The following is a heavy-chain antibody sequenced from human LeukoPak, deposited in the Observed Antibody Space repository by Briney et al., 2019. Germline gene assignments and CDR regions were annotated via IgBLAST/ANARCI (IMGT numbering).Heavy chain of an antibody. CDR3: APKGDRGLDY. D-gene: IGHD5-24*01. Sequence: GGSLRLSCAASGFIFSSYAMSWVRQAPGKGLEWVSAISGSGVSTYYADFVKGRFTNSRDNSKNTLYLQMNSLRAEDTAVYYCAPKGDRGLDYWGQGTLVTVSS. CDR2: ISGSGVST. V-gene: IGHV3-23*01. J-gene: IGHJ4*02. CDR1: GFIFSSYA.